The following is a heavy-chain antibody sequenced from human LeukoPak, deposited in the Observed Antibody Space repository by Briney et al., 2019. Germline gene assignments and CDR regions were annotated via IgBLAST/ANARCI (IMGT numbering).Heavy chain of an antibody. V-gene: IGHV1-46*01. J-gene: IGHJ3*01. D-gene: IGHD3-16*02. Sequence: ASVKVSCKASGYTFTSYYMHWVRQAPGQGLEWMGIINPSGGSTSYAQKFQGRVTMTRDMSTSTVYMELSSLRSEDTAVYYCARALLLPIVTTLNEHAFDLWGQGTMVTVSS. CDR3: ARALLLPIVTTLNEHAFDL. CDR1: GYTFTSYY. CDR2: INPSGGST.